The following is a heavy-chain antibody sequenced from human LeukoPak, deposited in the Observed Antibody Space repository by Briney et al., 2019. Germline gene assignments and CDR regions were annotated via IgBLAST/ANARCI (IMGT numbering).Heavy chain of an antibody. J-gene: IGHJ4*02. CDR2: ISWNSGKI. CDR1: GFIFDDYA. V-gene: IGHV3-9*03. D-gene: IGHD6-13*01. Sequence: PGGSLRLSCAASGFIFDDYAMHWVRQAPGKGLEWASGISWNSGKIDYADSVKGRFTISRDNAKNSLYLQMNSLRVEDMALYYCAKDRGYSSSFFEIWGQGTLVTVSS. CDR3: AKDRGYSSSFFEI.